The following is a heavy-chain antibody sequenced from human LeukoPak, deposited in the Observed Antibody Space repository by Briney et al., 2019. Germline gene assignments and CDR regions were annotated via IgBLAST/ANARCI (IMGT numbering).Heavy chain of an antibody. CDR1: GLILIDSA. Sequence: PGGSLRLSCTASGLILIDSAMTWVRQAPGKGLEWVSAISSSGGDTIYTDSVKGRFTISRDKSKNTLYLQMDSLRAEDTAVYYCAKVRDSATVTGRFDNWGQGTMVTVSS. CDR2: ISSSGGDT. CDR3: AKVRDSATVTGRFDN. D-gene: IGHD4-17*01. V-gene: IGHV3-23*01. J-gene: IGHJ5*02.